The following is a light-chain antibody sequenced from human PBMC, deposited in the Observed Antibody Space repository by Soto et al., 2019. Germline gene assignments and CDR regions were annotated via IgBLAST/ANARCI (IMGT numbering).Light chain of an antibody. J-gene: IGKJ2*01. V-gene: IGKV1-5*01. CDR1: QSINKW. CDR3: QQYNIGYT. CDR2: DAA. Sequence: IQMTQSPSTLSASVGDRVTITCRASQSINKWVAWFQQKSGRAPKLLIYDAATLQSGVPSRISGTGSGTDFSLTISSLQPEDFATYYCQQYNIGYTFGQGTRLDIK.